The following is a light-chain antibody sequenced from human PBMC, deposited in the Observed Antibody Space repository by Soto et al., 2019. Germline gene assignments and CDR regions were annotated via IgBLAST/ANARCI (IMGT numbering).Light chain of an antibody. CDR3: QSYSSALRLT. Sequence: DIQMTQSPSSLSASVGDRVTITCRASQGISTYLAWYQQKPGNVPNLLIYSASTLQSGVPSRFSGSGSGTDFTLTISSLQPEDVATYYCQSYSSALRLTFGPGTKVDLK. CDR2: SAS. J-gene: IGKJ3*01. V-gene: IGKV1-27*01. CDR1: QGISTY.